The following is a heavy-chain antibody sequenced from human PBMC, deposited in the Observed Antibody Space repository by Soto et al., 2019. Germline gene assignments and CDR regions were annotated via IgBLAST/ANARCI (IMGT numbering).Heavy chain of an antibody. Sequence: GGSLRLSCAASGFTFSGSAMHWVRQASGKGLEWVGRIRSKGNSYATAYAASVKGRFTISRDDSKNTAYLQMNSLKTEDTAVYYCTSRIVVPAAMFDYWGQGTLVTVSS. D-gene: IGHD2-2*01. CDR3: TSRIVVPAAMFDY. J-gene: IGHJ4*02. CDR1: GFTFSGSA. CDR2: IRSKGNSYAT. V-gene: IGHV3-73*01.